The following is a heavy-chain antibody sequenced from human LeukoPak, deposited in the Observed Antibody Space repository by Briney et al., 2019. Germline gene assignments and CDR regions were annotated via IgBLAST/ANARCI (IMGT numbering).Heavy chain of an antibody. Sequence: GGSLSLSCEASGFTFNTYSMNWARQAPGKGLEWVPSIDSSGGYMFYEDSVKGRFIISRDNDKDSLYLQMNSLRVEDTAVYYCLRGDRRDYWGQGTLVTVSS. CDR2: IDSSGGYM. CDR3: LRGDRRDY. J-gene: IGHJ4*02. V-gene: IGHV3-21*06. CDR1: GFTFNTYS.